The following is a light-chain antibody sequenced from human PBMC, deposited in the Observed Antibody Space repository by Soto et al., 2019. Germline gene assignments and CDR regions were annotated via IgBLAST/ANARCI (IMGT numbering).Light chain of an antibody. CDR1: QSITNR. CDR3: QHYGGMWT. V-gene: IGKV1-5*01. J-gene: IGKJ1*01. Sequence: DIQMTQSPSTLSASVGDRVTITCWASQSITNRLAWYQQKPGKAPKALIYDASNLEYGVPSRFSGSGFGTEFILTISSLQPDDFATYWCQHYGGMWTFGQGTKVDIK. CDR2: DAS.